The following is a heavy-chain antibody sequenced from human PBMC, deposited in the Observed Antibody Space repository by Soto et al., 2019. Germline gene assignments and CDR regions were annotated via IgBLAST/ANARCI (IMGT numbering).Heavy chain of an antibody. CDR1: SGSFSGYY. J-gene: IGHJ4*02. Sequence: SETLSLTCAVYSGSFSGYYYSWIRQPPGGGLEWIGEITHGGTTTYSPSLKSRVTMSLETSKNQFSLNMTSVTAADTGVYYCARGRLFLTTSGLAITYFDYWGQGTLVTVS. V-gene: IGHV4-34*01. CDR2: ITHGGTT. D-gene: IGHD3-3*01. CDR3: ARGRLFLTTSGLAITYFDY.